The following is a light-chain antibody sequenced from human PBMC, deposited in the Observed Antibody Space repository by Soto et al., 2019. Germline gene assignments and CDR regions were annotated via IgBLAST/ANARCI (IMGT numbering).Light chain of an antibody. V-gene: IGKV3-11*01. Sequence: EVVLTQPPATLSLSPGERATLSCRASQSISSYLAWFQQKPGQAPRLLIYGVSHRATGIPARFSGSGSGTDLTLTISSFQTEDFAVYYCQYRTNSPPAVSFGPGTTVDIK. CDR1: QSISSY. CDR3: QYRTNSPPAVS. J-gene: IGKJ3*01. CDR2: GVS.